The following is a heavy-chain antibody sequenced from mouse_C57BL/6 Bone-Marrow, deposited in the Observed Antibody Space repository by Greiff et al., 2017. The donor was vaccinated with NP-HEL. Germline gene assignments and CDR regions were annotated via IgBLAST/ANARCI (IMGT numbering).Heavy chain of an antibody. V-gene: IGHV1-15*01. CDR1: GYTFTDYE. CDR3: TRERYGTLDY. Sequence: VQLKESGAELVRPGASVTLSCKASGYTFTDYEMHWVKQTPVHGLEWIGAIDPETGGTAYNQKFKGKAILTADKSSSTAYMELRSLTSEDSAVYYCTRERYGTLDYWGQGTTLTVSS. D-gene: IGHD2-10*02. CDR2: IDPETGGT. J-gene: IGHJ2*01.